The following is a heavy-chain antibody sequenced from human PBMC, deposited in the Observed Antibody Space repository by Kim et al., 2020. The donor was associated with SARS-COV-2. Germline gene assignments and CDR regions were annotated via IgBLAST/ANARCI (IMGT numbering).Heavy chain of an antibody. Sequence: SETLSLTCTVSGGSISSGSYYWSWIRQPAGKGLEWIGRIYTSGSTNYNPSLKSRVTISVDTSKNQFSLKLSSVTAADTAVYYCARDWGVSSGWYFGNWFDPWGQGTLVTVSS. CDR2: IYTSGST. D-gene: IGHD6-19*01. J-gene: IGHJ5*02. CDR3: ARDWGVSSGWYFGNWFDP. V-gene: IGHV4-61*02. CDR1: GGSISSGSYY.